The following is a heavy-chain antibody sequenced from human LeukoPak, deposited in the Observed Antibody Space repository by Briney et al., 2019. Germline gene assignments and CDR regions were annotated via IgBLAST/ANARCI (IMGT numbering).Heavy chain of an antibody. CDR2: IHQDGNEK. CDR1: GFTFSTYW. D-gene: IGHD2-21*02. J-gene: IGHJ4*02. Sequence: PGGSQRLCCAASGFTFSTYWMSWVRQAPGKGREWVANIHQDGNEKYYVNSVKGRFTISRDNAKSSLYLQMNSLRVEDTAVYYCARGDDFSGDYWGQGTLVTVSS. V-gene: IGHV3-7*04. CDR3: ARGDDFSGDY.